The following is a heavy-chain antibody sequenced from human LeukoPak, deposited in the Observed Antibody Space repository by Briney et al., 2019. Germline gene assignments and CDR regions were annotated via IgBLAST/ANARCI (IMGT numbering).Heavy chain of an antibody. J-gene: IGHJ4*02. Sequence: GGSLRLSCAASGFTFSSYAMHWVRQAPGKGLEWVAVISYDGSNKYYADSVKGRFTISRDNSKNTLYLQMNSLRAEDTAVYYCAREGDSSGPEHLYYFDYWGQGTLVTVSS. CDR2: ISYDGSNK. CDR3: AREGDSSGPEHLYYFDY. CDR1: GFTFSSYA. V-gene: IGHV3-30*04. D-gene: IGHD3-22*01.